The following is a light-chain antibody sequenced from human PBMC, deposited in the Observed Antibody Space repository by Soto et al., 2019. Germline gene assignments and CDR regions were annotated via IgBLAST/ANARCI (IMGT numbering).Light chain of an antibody. CDR1: SSNIGAASD. CDR2: GNN. Sequence: QSVLTQPPSVSVAPGQRVTISCTGSSSNIGAASDVHWYQQLPGTAPKLLIYGNNNRPSGVPDRFSASKSGTSASLAITGLQADDEADYYCQSYDSSLSAHVVFGGGTKLTVL. CDR3: QSYDSSLSAHVV. V-gene: IGLV1-40*01. J-gene: IGLJ2*01.